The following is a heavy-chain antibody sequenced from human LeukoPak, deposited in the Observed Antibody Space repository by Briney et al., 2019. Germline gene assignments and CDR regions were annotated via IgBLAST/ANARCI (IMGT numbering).Heavy chain of an antibody. CDR1: GGFVSASSYY. CDR3: ARRRYYDITGHLN. V-gene: IGHV4-39*02. Sequence: SETLSLTCTVSGGFVSASSYYWGWIRQSPGKGLEWIGEIYYSGRTYYNPSLKGRANILVDTSNTLFSLSLNFMTAADTAIYDCARRRYYDITGHLNWGPGTLVTVS. D-gene: IGHD3-22*01. CDR2: IYYSGRT. J-gene: IGHJ4*02.